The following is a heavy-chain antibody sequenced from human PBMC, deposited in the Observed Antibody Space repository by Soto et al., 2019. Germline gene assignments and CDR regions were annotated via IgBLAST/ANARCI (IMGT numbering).Heavy chain of an antibody. Sequence: SVKVSCKASGFTFTSSAVQWVRQARGQRLEWIGWIVVGSGNTNYAQKFQERVTITRDMSTSTAYMELSSLRSEDTAVYYCAADGAVGATNFDYWGQGTLVTVSS. CDR1: GFTFTSSA. CDR2: IVVGSGNT. D-gene: IGHD1-26*01. V-gene: IGHV1-58*01. CDR3: AADGAVGATNFDY. J-gene: IGHJ4*02.